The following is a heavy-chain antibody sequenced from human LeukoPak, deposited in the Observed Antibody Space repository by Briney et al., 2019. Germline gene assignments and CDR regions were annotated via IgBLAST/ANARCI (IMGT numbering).Heavy chain of an antibody. V-gene: IGHV4-34*01. D-gene: IGHD5-24*01. Sequence: SETPSLTCAVYDGSFSRYYWSWIRQSPGKGLEWIAEIDHRGDTNYNPSVKSRVTISVDTSKNQFSLKVRSLSAADTAVYYCARGATISETGYFDFWGQGTPVTVSS. J-gene: IGHJ4*03. CDR1: DGSFSRYY. CDR3: ARGATISETGYFDF. CDR2: IDHRGDT.